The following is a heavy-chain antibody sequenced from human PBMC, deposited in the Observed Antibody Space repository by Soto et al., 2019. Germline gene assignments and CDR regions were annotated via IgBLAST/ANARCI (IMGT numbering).Heavy chain of an antibody. D-gene: IGHD5-12*01. J-gene: IGHJ6*02. CDR3: ATDTSGIVATNNMRYYYYGMDV. CDR2: FDPEDGET. CDR1: GYTLTELS. V-gene: IGHV1-24*01. Sequence: ASVKVSCKVSGYTLTELSMHWVRQAPGKGLEWMGGFDPEDGETIYAQKFQGRVTMTEDTSTDTAYMELSSLRSEDTAVYYCATDTSGIVATNNMRYYYYGMDVWGQGTTVTVSS.